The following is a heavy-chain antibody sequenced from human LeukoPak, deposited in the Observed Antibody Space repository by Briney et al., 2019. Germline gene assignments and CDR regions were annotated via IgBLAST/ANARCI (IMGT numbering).Heavy chain of an antibody. D-gene: IGHD3-16*01. CDR3: ARVALGGTALDY. Sequence: GGSLRLSCAASGFTFSSYWMSWVRQAPGKGLEWVANIKQDGSEKYYVDSVKGRFTMSRDNAKNSVYMKMKRLRAGDTAVYYCARVALGGTALDYWGQGTLVTVPS. V-gene: IGHV3-7*01. CDR1: GFTFSSYW. J-gene: IGHJ4*02. CDR2: IKQDGSEK.